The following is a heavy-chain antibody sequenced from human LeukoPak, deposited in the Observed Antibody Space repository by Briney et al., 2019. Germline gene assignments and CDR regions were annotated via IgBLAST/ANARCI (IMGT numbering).Heavy chain of an antibody. CDR3: AKVYASYYDSSGYSDY. CDR2: ISGSGGST. J-gene: IGHJ4*02. D-gene: IGHD3-22*01. Sequence: GGSLRLSCAASGFTFSGYAMSWVRQAPGKGLEWVSAISGSGGSTYYADSVKGRFTISRDNAKNSLYLQMNSLRAEDTAVYYCAKVYASYYDSSGYSDYWGQGTLVTVSS. CDR1: GFTFSGYA. V-gene: IGHV3-23*01.